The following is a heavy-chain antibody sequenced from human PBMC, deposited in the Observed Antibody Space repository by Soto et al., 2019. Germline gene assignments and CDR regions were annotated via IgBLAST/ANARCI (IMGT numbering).Heavy chain of an antibody. CDR2: INAGNGNT. CDR1: GYTFTSYA. J-gene: IGHJ5*02. D-gene: IGHD2-15*01. CDR3: ARRAVAANWFDP. V-gene: IGHV1-3*01. Sequence: GASVKVSCKASGYTFTSYAMHWVRQAPGQRLEWMGWINAGNGNTKYSQKFQGRVTITRDTSASTAYMELSSLRSEDTAVYYCARRAVAANWFDPWGQGTLVTVSS.